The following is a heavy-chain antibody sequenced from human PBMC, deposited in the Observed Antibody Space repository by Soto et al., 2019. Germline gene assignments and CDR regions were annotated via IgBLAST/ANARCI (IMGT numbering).Heavy chain of an antibody. CDR1: GFNFPTFW. Sequence: GESLKISCKHSGFNFPTFWFAWVRQMPGKGLEWMGRIDPSDSYTNYSPSFQGHVTISADKSISTAYLQWSSLKASDTAMYYCGRLQPAAGDNDLTFDYWGQGPLVTVSS. CDR2: IDPSDSYT. CDR3: GRLQPAAGDNDLTFDY. D-gene: IGHD6-13*01. V-gene: IGHV5-10-1*01. J-gene: IGHJ4*02.